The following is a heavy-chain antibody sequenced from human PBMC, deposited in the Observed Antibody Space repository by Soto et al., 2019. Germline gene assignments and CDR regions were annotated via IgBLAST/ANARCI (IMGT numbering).Heavy chain of an antibody. CDR1: GFTFSEYS. D-gene: IGHD2-15*01. CDR2: ISGGGSTT. J-gene: IGHJ4*02. Sequence: EVQLLESGGGLVQPGGSLRLSCAASGFTFSEYSMTWVRQAPGMGREWVSTISGGGSTTYYADSVEGRFIISRDNSKNKVYMQLDSLRVEDTAVYYCVRRAGECNGCSCYSRFWGQGSLVTVSS. V-gene: IGHV3-23*01. CDR3: VRRAGECNGCSCYSRF.